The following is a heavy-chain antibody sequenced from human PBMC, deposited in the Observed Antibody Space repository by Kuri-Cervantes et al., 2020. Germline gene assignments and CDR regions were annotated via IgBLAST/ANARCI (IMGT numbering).Heavy chain of an antibody. J-gene: IGHJ4*02. D-gene: IGHD3-10*01. Sequence: GGSLRLSCAASGFTFSDYYMSWIRQAPGKGLEWVSYISSSGSTIYYADSVKGRFTISRDNAKNSLYLQMNSLRAEDTAVYYYARDPYYGSGSDHFFDYWGQGTLVTVSS. CDR1: GFTFSDYY. CDR2: ISSSGSTI. CDR3: ARDPYYGSGSDHFFDY. V-gene: IGHV3-11*01.